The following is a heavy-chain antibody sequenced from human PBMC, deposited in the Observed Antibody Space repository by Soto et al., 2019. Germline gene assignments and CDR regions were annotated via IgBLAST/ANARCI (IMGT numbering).Heavy chain of an antibody. D-gene: IGHD1-1*01. V-gene: IGHV3-30-3*01. J-gene: IGHJ6*02. Sequence: GGSLRLSCAASGFTFSNNAMDWVRQAPGKGLEWVAVISYDGSNKYIAESVKGRFTISRDNSKNTLFLQMNSMRAEDTAVYYCARGTTTSAFSAMDVWGQGTTVTVSS. CDR3: ARGTTTSAFSAMDV. CDR1: GFTFSNNA. CDR2: ISYDGSNK.